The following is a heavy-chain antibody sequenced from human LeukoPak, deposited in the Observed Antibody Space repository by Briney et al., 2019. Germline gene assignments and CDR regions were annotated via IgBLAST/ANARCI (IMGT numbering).Heavy chain of an antibody. CDR1: GGSISSYY. CDR3: ARFIAVAGTFYYGMDV. Sequence: SETLSLTCTVSGGSISSYYWSWIRQPPGKGLEWIGHIYYSGSTNYNPSLKSRVTISVDTSKNQFSLKLSSVTAADTAVYYCARFIAVAGTFYYGMDVWGQGTTVTVSS. D-gene: IGHD6-19*01. J-gene: IGHJ6*02. V-gene: IGHV4-59*01. CDR2: IYYSGST.